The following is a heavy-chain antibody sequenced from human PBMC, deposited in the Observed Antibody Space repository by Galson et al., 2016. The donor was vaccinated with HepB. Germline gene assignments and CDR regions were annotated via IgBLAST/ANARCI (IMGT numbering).Heavy chain of an antibody. CDR1: GFTFSDYY. CDR2: ISGRGTAV. D-gene: IGHD3-22*01. V-gene: IGHV3-11*01. J-gene: IGHJ4*02. Sequence: SLRLSCAAAGFTFSDYYMTWIRQAPGKGLEWIAYISGRGTAVYYADSVEGRFTISRDNVDNSLYLQLNSLRVEDTAVYYCARVHDSGPYYYPFDYWGQGTLVTVSS. CDR3: ARVHDSGPYYYPFDY.